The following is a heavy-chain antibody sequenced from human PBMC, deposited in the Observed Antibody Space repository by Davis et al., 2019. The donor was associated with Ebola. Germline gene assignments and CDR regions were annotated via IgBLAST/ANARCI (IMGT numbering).Heavy chain of an antibody. Sequence: SETLSLTCTVSGGSISSYYWSWIRQPPGKGLEWIGYIYYSGSTNYNPSLKSRVTISVDTSKNQFSLKLSSVTAADTAVYYCARASSSWYVSDFDYWGQGTLVTVSS. CDR1: GGSISSYY. CDR3: ARASSSWYVSDFDY. J-gene: IGHJ4*02. CDR2: IYYSGST. D-gene: IGHD6-13*01. V-gene: IGHV4-59*01.